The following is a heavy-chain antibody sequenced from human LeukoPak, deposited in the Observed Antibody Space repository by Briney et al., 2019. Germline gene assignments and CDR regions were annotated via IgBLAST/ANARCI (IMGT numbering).Heavy chain of an antibody. J-gene: IGHJ4*02. D-gene: IGHD6-13*01. CDR1: GFTFSSYA. CDR3: VRPRGIAAAGIFGAFDY. V-gene: IGHV3-30*04. Sequence: PGRSLRLSCAASGFTFSSYAMHWVRQAPGKGLEWVALISFDGRNRYYADTVKGRFTISRDSSKNTLYVQMNSLRAEDTAVYYCVRPRGIAAAGIFGAFDYWGQGILVTVSS. CDR2: ISFDGRNR.